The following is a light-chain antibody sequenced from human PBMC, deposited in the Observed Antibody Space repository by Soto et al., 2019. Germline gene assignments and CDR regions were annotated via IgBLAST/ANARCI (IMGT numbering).Light chain of an antibody. J-gene: IGKJ3*01. CDR2: AAS. Sequence: VMTQSPATLSVSPGERATLSCRASQSISTNLAWYQQRPGQAPRLLIYAASTRATGVPARFSGSGSGTDFTLTIRSLQSEDFPVYHCQKYDHWPPFTFGPGTKVDIK. CDR1: QSISTN. CDR3: QKYDHWPPFT. V-gene: IGKV3-15*01.